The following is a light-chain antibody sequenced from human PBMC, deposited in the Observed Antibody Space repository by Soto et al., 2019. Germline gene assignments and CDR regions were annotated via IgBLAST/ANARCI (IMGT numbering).Light chain of an antibody. CDR1: QSVGSSY. J-gene: IGKJ1*01. V-gene: IGKV3-20*01. CDR3: QQYGTSRT. Sequence: EIVLTQSPGTLSLSPGKRATLSCRTSQSVGSSYLAWYQQKPGQAPRLLIYGASSRATGIPDRFSGSGSGTDFTLTISRLEPEDFAVYYCQQYGTSRTFGQGTKVEIK. CDR2: GAS.